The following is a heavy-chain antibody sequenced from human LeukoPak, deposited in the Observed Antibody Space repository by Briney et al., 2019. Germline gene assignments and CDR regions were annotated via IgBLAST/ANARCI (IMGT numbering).Heavy chain of an antibody. CDR1: GFTFSGYW. Sequence: GGSLRLSCAASGFTFSGYWMSWVRQAPGKGQEWVANIKEDGSEKYYVDSVKGRLTISRDNAKNSLYLQMNSLRAEDTAMYYCAKIGYNYAYDYLGQGTLVTVSS. D-gene: IGHD5-18*01. V-gene: IGHV3-7*05. CDR2: IKEDGSEK. J-gene: IGHJ4*02. CDR3: AKIGYNYAYDY.